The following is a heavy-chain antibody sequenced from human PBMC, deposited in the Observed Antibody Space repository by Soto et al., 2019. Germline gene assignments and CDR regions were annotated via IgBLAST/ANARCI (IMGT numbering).Heavy chain of an antibody. J-gene: IGHJ1*01. Sequence: PSETLSLTCAVSGDSISTSSYYWGWIRQPPGKGLEWIASIYYSGATYYNPSLQSRVTISVDTSNNRFSLTLSSLTAADTAVYFCARLAYSGYVQTWGQGSLVTVSS. V-gene: IGHV4-39*02. D-gene: IGHD5-12*01. CDR3: ARLAYSGYVQT. CDR2: IYYSGAT. CDR1: GDSISTSSYY.